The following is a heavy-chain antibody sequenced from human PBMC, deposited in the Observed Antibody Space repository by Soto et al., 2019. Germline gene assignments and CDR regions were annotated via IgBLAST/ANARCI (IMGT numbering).Heavy chain of an antibody. D-gene: IGHD2-2*01. J-gene: IGHJ6*03. Sequence: EVQLVESGGGLVKHGGSLRLSCVVSGFTFSSYSMNWVRQAPGKGLEWVSSISSSSSYIHNADSGKGRFTISRDNAKNSVYLQMTSLRAEDTAVYYCARGQYADYYDMDVWGKGTTVTVAS. CDR2: ISSSSSYI. CDR3: ARGQYADYYDMDV. V-gene: IGHV3-21*01. CDR1: GFTFSSYS.